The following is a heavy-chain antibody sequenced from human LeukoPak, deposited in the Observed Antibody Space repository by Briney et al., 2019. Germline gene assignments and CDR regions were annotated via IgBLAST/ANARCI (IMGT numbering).Heavy chain of an antibody. V-gene: IGHV1-46*01. CDR3: ANWYYDSSGYGY. CDR1: GYTFTSYY. D-gene: IGHD3-22*01. CDR2: INPSGSST. J-gene: IGHJ4*02. Sequence: VASVKVSCKASGYTFTSYYMHWVRQAPGQGLEWMGIINPSGSSTSYAQKFQGRVTMTRDMSTSTVYMELSSLRSEDTAVYYCANWYYDSSGYGYWGQGTLVTVSS.